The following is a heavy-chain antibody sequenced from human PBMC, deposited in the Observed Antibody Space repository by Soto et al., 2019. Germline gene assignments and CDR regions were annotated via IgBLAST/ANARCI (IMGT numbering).Heavy chain of an antibody. CDR2: IYYSGST. CDR1: GGSISSGGYY. J-gene: IGHJ4*02. CDR3: ARGGSYQTYFDY. D-gene: IGHD3-10*01. Sequence: QVQLQESGPGLVKPSQTLSLTCTVSGGSISSGGYYWSGIRQHPGKGLEWIGYIYYSGSTYYNPYLKSRVTISVATSKNQFSLKLSSVTAADTAVYYCARGGSYQTYFDYWGQGTLVTVSP. V-gene: IGHV4-31*03.